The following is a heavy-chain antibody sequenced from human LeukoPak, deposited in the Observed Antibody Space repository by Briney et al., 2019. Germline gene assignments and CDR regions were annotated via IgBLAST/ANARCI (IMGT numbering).Heavy chain of an antibody. CDR2: INPNSGGT. Sequence: ASVKVSCKASGYTFTGYYIHWVRQAPGQGLEWMGWINPNSGGTNFAQKFQGRVTMTRDTSISTAYMEVSSLRSDDTAIYYCAKIGDSGWFPDYWGQGTLVTVSS. J-gene: IGHJ4*02. CDR1: GYTFTGYY. CDR3: AKIGDSGWFPDY. V-gene: IGHV1-2*02. D-gene: IGHD6-19*01.